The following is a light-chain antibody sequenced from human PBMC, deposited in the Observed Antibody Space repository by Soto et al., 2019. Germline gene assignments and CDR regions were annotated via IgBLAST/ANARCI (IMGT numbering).Light chain of an antibody. J-gene: IGLJ2*01. CDR3: TSWTTSTTMI. CDR2: DVN. CDR1: SSDIGAYNF. Sequence: QAVVTPPASVSGSPGQSITISCTGTSSDIGAYNFVSWYQQHPGKAPKLMLYDVNIRPSGVSNRFSGSKSGNTASLTISGLQAEDEADYYCTSWTTSTTMIFGGGTKVTVL. V-gene: IGLV2-14*03.